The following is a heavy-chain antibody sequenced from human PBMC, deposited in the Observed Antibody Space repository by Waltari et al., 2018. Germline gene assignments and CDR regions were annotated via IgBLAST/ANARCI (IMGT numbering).Heavy chain of an antibody. V-gene: IGHV3-43*01. J-gene: IGHJ4*02. Sequence: ARLEESGGGSVQVGGSLRLSCRVSGFSGGDYIFHWLRQVPGKGLEWVALINGDGDKAFSADSVKGRFTISNDKRTNSLFLQMDSLRRDDTGFYFCAKQLYCGDNCYGNYFDYLGQGTLVTVSS. CDR2: INGDGDKA. CDR3: AKQLYCGDNCYGNYFDY. D-gene: IGHD2-21*01. CDR1: GFSGGDYI.